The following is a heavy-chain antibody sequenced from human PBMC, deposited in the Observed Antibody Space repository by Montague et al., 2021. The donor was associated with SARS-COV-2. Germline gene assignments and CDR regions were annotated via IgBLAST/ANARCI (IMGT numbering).Heavy chain of an antibody. J-gene: IGHJ4*02. V-gene: IGHV6-1*01. D-gene: IGHD6-19*01. CDR3: ALAVAGRGGYDY. CDR2: N. Sequence: NEYAVSLKSRITINPDTSKNQLSLQVKSMTPEDTAVYYCALAVAGRGGYDYWVQGTMVTVSS.